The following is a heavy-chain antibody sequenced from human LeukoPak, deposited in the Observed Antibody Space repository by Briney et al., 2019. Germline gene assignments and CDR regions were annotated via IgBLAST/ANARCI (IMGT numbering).Heavy chain of an antibody. V-gene: IGHV3-48*01. CDR2: ISSSSSTT. J-gene: IGHJ4*02. CDR3: AREGPSSTDYGHRGLDY. Sequence: GGSLRLSCAASGFTFSSYSMNWVRQAPGKGLEWVSYISSSSSTTYYADSVKGRFTISRDNSKNTLYLQMNSLRAEDTAVYCYAREGPSSTDYGHRGLDYWGQGTLVTVSS. CDR1: GFTFSSYS. D-gene: IGHD4-17*01.